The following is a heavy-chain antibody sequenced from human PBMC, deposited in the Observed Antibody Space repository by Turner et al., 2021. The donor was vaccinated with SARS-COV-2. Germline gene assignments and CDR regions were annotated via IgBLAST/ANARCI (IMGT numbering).Heavy chain of an antibody. D-gene: IGHD3-3*01. Sequence: QLQLQESSPVLVKPSETLSLTCTVSGGSVSSSRYYWGWIREPPGKGLEWIGSIYYSGTTYYNPSLKSRVTISVDTSKNQFSLKLSSVTAADTAVYYCARLDYDFWSGYYTGWFDPWGQGTLVTVSS. CDR1: GGSVSSSRYY. CDR2: IYYSGTT. V-gene: IGHV4-39*01. CDR3: ARLDYDFWSGYYTGWFDP. J-gene: IGHJ5*02.